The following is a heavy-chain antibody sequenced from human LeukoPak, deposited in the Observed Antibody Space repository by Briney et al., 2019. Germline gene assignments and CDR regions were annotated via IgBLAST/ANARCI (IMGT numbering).Heavy chain of an antibody. CDR3: ARDDSGSYYFDY. CDR1: GYTFTGYY. D-gene: IGHD1-26*01. CDR2: ISPNSGGT. V-gene: IGHV1-2*02. Sequence: ASVKVSCKASGYTFTGYYMHWVRQAPGQGLEWMGWISPNSGGTNYAQKFQGRVTMTRDTSISTAYMELSRLRSDDTAVYYCARDDSGSYYFDYWGQGTLVTVSS. J-gene: IGHJ4*02.